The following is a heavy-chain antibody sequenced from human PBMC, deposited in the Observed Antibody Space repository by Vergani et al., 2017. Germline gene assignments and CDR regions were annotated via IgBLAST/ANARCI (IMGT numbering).Heavy chain of an antibody. CDR2: IYYSGST. Sequence: QLQLQESGPGLVKPSETLSLTCTVSGGSISSSSYYWGWIRQPPGKGLEWIGSIYYSGSTYYNPSLKSRVTISVDRSKNQFSLKLSSVTAADTAVYYCARGARHYDSSGFDYWGQGTLVTVSS. D-gene: IGHD3-22*01. CDR1: GGSISSSSYY. CDR3: ARGARHYDSSGFDY. J-gene: IGHJ4*02. V-gene: IGHV4-39*07.